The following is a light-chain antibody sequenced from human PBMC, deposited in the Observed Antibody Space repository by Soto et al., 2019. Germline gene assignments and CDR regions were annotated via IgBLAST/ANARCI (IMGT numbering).Light chain of an antibody. V-gene: IGKV3-15*01. Sequence: EIVFTQCPGTLSLSPGERATLSCRATESLTNNLAWYQQRPGQAPRLLIYGASTRAPGIPARFSGSGSGTEFTLTISSLQSEDFAFYYCQQYNNGPQVTFGGGTKVDIK. J-gene: IGKJ4*01. CDR2: GAS. CDR3: QQYNNGPQVT. CDR1: ESLTNN.